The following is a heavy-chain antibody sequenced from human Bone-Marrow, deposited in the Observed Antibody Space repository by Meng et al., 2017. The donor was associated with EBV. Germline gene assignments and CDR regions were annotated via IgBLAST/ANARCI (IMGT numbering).Heavy chain of an antibody. D-gene: IGHD6-13*01. CDR1: GGSFTGYY. J-gene: IGHJ4*02. CDR2: INHSGST. Sequence: QVQLQQWGAGLLKPSETLSLTCAVYGGSFTGYYWSWIRQSPGKGLEWIGEINHSGSTNYNPSLKSRVTISVDTSKTQFSLNLSSVTAADTAVYYCARGSGSSWYSSSCYRSWGQGTLVTVAS. V-gene: IGHV4-34*01. CDR3: ARGSGSSWYSSSCYRS.